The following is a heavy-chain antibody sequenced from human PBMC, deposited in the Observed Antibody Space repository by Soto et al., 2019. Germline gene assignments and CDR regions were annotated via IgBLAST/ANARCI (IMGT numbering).Heavy chain of an antibody. CDR3: ARAQRGLVWFDP. V-gene: IGHV3-33*08. D-gene: IGHD3-16*01. J-gene: IGHJ5*02. CDR2: IWYDGSNK. Sequence: PGGSLRLSCAASGFTFSSYAMHWVRQAPGKGLEWVAVIWYDGSNKYYADSVKGRFTISRDNSKNTLYLQMNSLRAEDTAVYYCARAQRGLVWFDPWGQGTLVTVSS. CDR1: GFTFSSYA.